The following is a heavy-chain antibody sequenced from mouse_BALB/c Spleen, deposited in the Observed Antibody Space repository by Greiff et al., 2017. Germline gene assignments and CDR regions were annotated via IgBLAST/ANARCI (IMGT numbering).Heavy chain of an antibody. J-gene: IGHJ3*01. D-gene: IGHD4-1*01. CDR2: ISSGGGST. CDR1: GFAFSSYD. CDR3: ARHGTGTAWFAY. V-gene: IGHV5-12-1*01. Sequence: EVHLVESGGGLVKPGGSLKLSCAASGFAFSSYDMSWVRQTPEKRLEWVAYISSGGGSTYYPDTVKGRFTISRDNAKNTLYLQMSSLKSEDTAMYYCARHGTGTAWFAYWGQGTLVTVSA.